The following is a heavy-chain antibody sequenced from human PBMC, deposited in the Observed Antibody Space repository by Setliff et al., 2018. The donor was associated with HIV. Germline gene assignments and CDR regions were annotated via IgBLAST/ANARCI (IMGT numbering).Heavy chain of an antibody. V-gene: IGHV4-61*02. J-gene: IGHJ6*03. CDR1: GDSINSGTYY. CDR3: ARRGSGFFHYYYYMDV. Sequence: PSETLSLTCTVSGDSINSGTYYWSWIRQPAGKGLEWIGRLHLSGDTNYNPSLKSRVTMSIDTSKNQFSLKWSSVTAADTAVYYCARRGSGFFHYYYYMDVWGKGTTVTVSS. D-gene: IGHD3-10*01. CDR2: LHLSGDT.